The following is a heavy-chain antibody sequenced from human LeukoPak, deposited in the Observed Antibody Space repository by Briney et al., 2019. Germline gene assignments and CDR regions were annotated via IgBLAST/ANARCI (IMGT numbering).Heavy chain of an antibody. CDR2: IYHTGSA. Sequence: TLSLTCSVSGYSFTSGHYWGWIRQPPGKGLEWIANIYHTGSAHYNPSLKSRVTISVDTSKNQFSLKLSSVTAADTAVYYCARYCTSTTCILRGFDYWGQGTLDTVSS. J-gene: IGHJ4*02. CDR3: ARYCTSTTCILRGFDY. V-gene: IGHV4-38-2*01. CDR1: GYSFTSGHY. D-gene: IGHD2-2*01.